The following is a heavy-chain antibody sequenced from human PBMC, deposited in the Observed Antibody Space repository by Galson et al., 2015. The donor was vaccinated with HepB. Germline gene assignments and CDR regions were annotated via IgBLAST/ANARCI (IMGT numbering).Heavy chain of an antibody. D-gene: IGHD5-24*01. J-gene: IGHJ4*02. CDR1: GFSLSTSGMC. Sequence: PALVKPTQTLTLTCTFSGFSLSTSGMCVSWIRQPPGKALEWLALIDWDGDKYHSTSLKTRLTISKDTSKNQVVLTMTNMDPRDTATYYCGRSLERDGNNPDYWGQGILVTVSS. V-gene: IGHV2-70*01. CDR2: IDWDGDK. CDR3: GRSLERDGNNPDY.